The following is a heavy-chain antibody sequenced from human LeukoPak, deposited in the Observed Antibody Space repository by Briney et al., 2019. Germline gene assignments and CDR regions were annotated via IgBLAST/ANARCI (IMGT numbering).Heavy chain of an antibody. V-gene: IGHV1-3*01. CDR2: INAGNGNT. Sequence: ASVKVSCKASGYTFTSYAMHWVRQAPGQRLEWMGWINAGNGNTKYSQKLQGRVTMTTDTSTSTAYMELRSLRSDDTAVYYCARRFSYRLPDYWGQGTLVTVSS. CDR1: GYTFTSYA. J-gene: IGHJ4*02. D-gene: IGHD1-26*01. CDR3: ARRFSYRLPDY.